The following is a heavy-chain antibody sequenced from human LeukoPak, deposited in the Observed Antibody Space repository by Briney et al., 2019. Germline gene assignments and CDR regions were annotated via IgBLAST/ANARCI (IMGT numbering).Heavy chain of an antibody. CDR3: AKDSKDYYGHGFDP. CDR2: ISGSGGST. V-gene: IGHV3-23*01. D-gene: IGHD3-10*01. Sequence: PGGSLRLSCAASGFTFSSYATSWVRQAPGKGLEWVSAISGSGGSTYYADSVKGRFTISRDNSKNTLYLQMNSLRAEDTAVYYCAKDSKDYYGHGFDPWGQGTLVTVSS. J-gene: IGHJ5*02. CDR1: GFTFSSYA.